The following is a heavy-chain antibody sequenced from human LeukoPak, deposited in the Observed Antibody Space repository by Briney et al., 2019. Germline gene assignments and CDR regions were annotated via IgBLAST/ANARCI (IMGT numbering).Heavy chain of an antibody. J-gene: IGHJ4*02. CDR1: GYTFTGYY. D-gene: IGHD3-22*01. CDR2: INPNSGGT. Sequence: ASVKVSCKASGYTFTGYYMHWVRQAPGQGLEWMGRINPNSGGTNYAQKIQGRVTMTRDTSISTAYMELSRLRSDDTAVYYCARDFLVYDSSGYYFDYWGQGTLVTVSS. CDR3: ARDFLVYDSSGYYFDY. V-gene: IGHV1-2*06.